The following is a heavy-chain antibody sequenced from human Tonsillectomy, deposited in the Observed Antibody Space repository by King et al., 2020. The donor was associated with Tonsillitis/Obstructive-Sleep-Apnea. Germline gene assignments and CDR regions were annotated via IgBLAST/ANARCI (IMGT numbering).Heavy chain of an antibody. J-gene: IGHJ3*02. CDR2: TSHDGSNK. CDR1: GFTFSTYG. V-gene: IGHV3-30*18. CDR3: AKFRSSWYTDAFDI. D-gene: IGHD6-13*01. Sequence: VQLVESGGGVVQPGRSLRRSCAASGFTFSTYGMHWVRQAPGTGLEWVAVTSHDGSNKYYADSVKGRCTISRDNSKNTLYLLMNSLRAEDTAVYYCAKFRSSWYTDAFDIWGQGTMVTVSS.